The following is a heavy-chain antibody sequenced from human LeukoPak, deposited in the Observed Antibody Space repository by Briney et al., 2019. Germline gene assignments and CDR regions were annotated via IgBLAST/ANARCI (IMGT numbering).Heavy chain of an antibody. J-gene: IGHJ3*02. Sequence: SVKVSCKASGGTFGSYAISWVRQAPGQGLEWMGGIIPIFGTANYAQKFQGRVTITADESTSTAYMELSSLRSEDTAVYYCARDQPRNYYGSGSYCFDIWGQGTMVTVSS. CDR3: ARDQPRNYYGSGSYCFDI. CDR1: GGTFGSYA. CDR2: IIPIFGTA. V-gene: IGHV1-69*01. D-gene: IGHD3-10*01.